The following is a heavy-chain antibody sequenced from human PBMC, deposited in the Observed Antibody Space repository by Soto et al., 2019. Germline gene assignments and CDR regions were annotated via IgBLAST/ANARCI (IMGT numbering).Heavy chain of an antibody. CDR3: AKSYDFWSGYYSGTRLFDP. J-gene: IGHJ5*02. D-gene: IGHD3-3*01. Sequence: EVQLLESGGGLVQPGGSLRLSCAASGFTFSSYAMSWVRQAPGKGLEWVSAISGSGGSTYYADSVKGRFTISRDNSKNTLYPQMNSLRAEDTAVYYCAKSYDFWSGYYSGTRLFDPWGQGTLVTVSS. CDR2: ISGSGGST. V-gene: IGHV3-23*01. CDR1: GFTFSSYA.